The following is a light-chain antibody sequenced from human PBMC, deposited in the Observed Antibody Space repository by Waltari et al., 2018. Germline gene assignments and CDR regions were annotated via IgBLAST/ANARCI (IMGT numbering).Light chain of an antibody. J-gene: IGLJ2*01. CDR3: ASHSNTTAVL. CDR2: EVT. CDR1: SSDVGLYNR. Sequence: QSALAQPPSVSGSPGQSVTISCTGTSSDVGLYNRVSWYQQPPGTAPKVMIYEVTNRPSGVPDLFSGAKSDNTASLTISGLQPEDEAHYFCASHSNTTAVLFGGGTKVTVL. V-gene: IGLV2-18*02.